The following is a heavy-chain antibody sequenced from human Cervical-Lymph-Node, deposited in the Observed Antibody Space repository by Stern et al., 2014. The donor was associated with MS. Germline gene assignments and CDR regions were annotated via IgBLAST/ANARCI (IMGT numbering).Heavy chain of an antibody. CDR2: IYWNDDK. J-gene: IGHJ4*02. D-gene: IGHD3-22*01. CDR3: AHIIDSSAYYPFYFDY. Sequence: QVTLKESGPTLVKHTQTLTLTCTFSGFSLSTSAVVVGWIRQPPGKALEWLAVIYWNDDKRYSPSLKSRLTITMDTSKNQVVLTMTNMDPVDTATYYCAHIIDSSAYYPFYFDYWGQGTLVTVSS. V-gene: IGHV2-5*01. CDR1: GFSLSTSAVV.